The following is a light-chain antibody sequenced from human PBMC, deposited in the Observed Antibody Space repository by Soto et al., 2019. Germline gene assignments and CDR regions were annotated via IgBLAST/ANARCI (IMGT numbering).Light chain of an antibody. CDR1: SSNIGSNY. V-gene: IGLV1-47*01. CDR3: AAWDDSLSAFYV. Sequence: QSVLTQPPSASGTPGQRVTISCSGSSSNIGSNYVYWYQQLPGTAPKLLIYRNNQRPSGVPDRFSGSKSGTSASLAISGLRSEDEADYSCAAWDDSLSAFYVFGPGTKVTVL. CDR2: RNN. J-gene: IGLJ1*01.